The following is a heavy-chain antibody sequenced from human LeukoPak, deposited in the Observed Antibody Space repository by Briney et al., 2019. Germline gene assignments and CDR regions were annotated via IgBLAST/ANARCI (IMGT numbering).Heavy chain of an antibody. CDR1: GFTFSSYA. CDR3: AGAPGKNWNYEVIDAFDI. Sequence: GGSLRLSCAASGFTFSSYAMSWGRQAPGKGLEWVSGISGSGGSTYYADSVKGRFTISRDNAKNSLYLQMNSLRAEDTAVYYCAGAPGKNWNYEVIDAFDIWGQGTMVTVSS. D-gene: IGHD1-7*01. CDR2: ISGSGGST. V-gene: IGHV3-23*01. J-gene: IGHJ3*02.